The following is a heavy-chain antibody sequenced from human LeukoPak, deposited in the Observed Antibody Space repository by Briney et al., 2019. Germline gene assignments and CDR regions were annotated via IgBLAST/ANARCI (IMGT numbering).Heavy chain of an antibody. CDR2: ISSSGSTI. Sequence: PGGSLRLSCAASGFTFSSYSMNWIRQAPGKGLEWVSYISSSGSTIYYADSVKGRFTISRDNAKNSLYLQMNSLRAEDTAVYYCARDYYDSSGYIISWGQGTLVTVSS. D-gene: IGHD3-22*01. V-gene: IGHV3-48*04. J-gene: IGHJ5*02. CDR1: GFTFSSYS. CDR3: ARDYYDSSGYIIS.